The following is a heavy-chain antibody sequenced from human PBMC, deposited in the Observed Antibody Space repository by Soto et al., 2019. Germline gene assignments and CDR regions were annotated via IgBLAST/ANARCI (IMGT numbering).Heavy chain of an antibody. CDR2: IYRGIAT. V-gene: IGHV3-53*01. CDR3: ARDRSDSSRADSFDI. J-gene: IGHJ3*02. D-gene: IGHD6-25*01. Sequence: PGGSLRLSCAASGFTFSSFPMRWVRQAPGQGLEWVSVIYRGIATHYADSVKGRFTISRDNSKNTVYLQMNSLRAEDTAVYYCARDRSDSSRADSFDIWGQGTMVTVSS. CDR1: GFTFSSFP.